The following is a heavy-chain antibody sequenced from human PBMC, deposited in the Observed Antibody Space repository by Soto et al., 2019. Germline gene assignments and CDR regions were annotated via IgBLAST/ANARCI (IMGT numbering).Heavy chain of an antibody. J-gene: IGHJ4*02. CDR3: ARVGIILVGAATRPLDY. V-gene: IGHV3-21*01. Sequence: EVQLVESGGGLVKPGGSLRLACAASGFPFSSHSMFWVRQAPGKGLEWVSSISGSSDYIFYADSVKGRFTIFRDNAKNSLFLQMNSLRAEDTAMYYCARVGIILVGAATRPLDYWGQGNLVTVSS. D-gene: IGHD1-26*01. CDR1: GFPFSSHS. CDR2: ISGSSDYI.